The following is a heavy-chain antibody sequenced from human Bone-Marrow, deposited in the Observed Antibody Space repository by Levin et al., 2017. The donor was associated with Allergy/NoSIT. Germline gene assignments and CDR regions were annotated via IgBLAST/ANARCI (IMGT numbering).Heavy chain of an antibody. CDR2: IYYSGST. CDR1: GGSISSSSYY. Sequence: SETLSLTCTVSGGSISSSSYYWGWIRQPPGKGLEWIGSIYYSGSTYYNPSLKSRVTISVDTSKNQFSLKLSSVTAADTAVYYCARLDIRVVVLDYWGQGTLVTVSS. J-gene: IGHJ4*02. V-gene: IGHV4-39*01. CDR3: ARLDIRVVVLDY. D-gene: IGHD3-22*01.